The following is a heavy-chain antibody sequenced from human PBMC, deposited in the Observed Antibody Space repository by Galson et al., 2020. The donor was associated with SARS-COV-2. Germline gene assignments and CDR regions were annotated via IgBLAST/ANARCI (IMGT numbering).Heavy chain of an antibody. CDR3: ARNFNY. CDR1: GFTFSNFT. CDR2: ILYDGSKR. Sequence: GGSLRLSCAASGFTFSNFTMHWARQAPGKGLEWVTLILYDGSKRYYADSVKGRFTISRDNSKNTLYLQMNSLRAEDTAVYYCARNFNYWGQGTLVTVSS. J-gene: IGHJ4*02. V-gene: IGHV3-30*04.